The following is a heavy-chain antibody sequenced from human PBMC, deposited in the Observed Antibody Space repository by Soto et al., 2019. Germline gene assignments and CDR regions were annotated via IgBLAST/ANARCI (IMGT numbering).Heavy chain of an antibody. D-gene: IGHD6-19*01. CDR1: GFTFSSYA. CDR2: ISYDGSIE. Sequence: QVQLVESGGGVVQPGRSLRLSCAASGFTFSSYAMHWVRQAPGKGLEWVATISYDGSIEYYADSVKGRFTVSRDNSENTLHLQMESLRPEDTALFYCARLDKFSSGWSWDQGTLVTVSS. CDR3: ARLDKFSSGWS. J-gene: IGHJ4*02. V-gene: IGHV3-30-3*01.